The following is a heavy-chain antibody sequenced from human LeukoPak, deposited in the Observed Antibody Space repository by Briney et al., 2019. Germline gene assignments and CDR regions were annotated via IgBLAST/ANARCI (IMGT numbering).Heavy chain of an antibody. D-gene: IGHD3-3*01. V-gene: IGHV4-59*01. CDR3: ARGVLGDYDFWSGYSLGAYYMDV. J-gene: IGHJ6*03. Sequence: SETLSLTCTVSGGSISSYYWSWIRQPPGKGLEWIGYIYYSGSTHYNPSLKRRVTISVDTSKNQFSLKLSSVTAADTAVYYCARGVLGDYDFWSGYSLGAYYMDVWGKGTTVTVSS. CDR1: GGSISSYY. CDR2: IYYSGST.